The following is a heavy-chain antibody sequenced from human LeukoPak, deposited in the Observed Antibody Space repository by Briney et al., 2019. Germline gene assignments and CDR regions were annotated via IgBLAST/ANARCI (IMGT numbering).Heavy chain of an antibody. CDR2: IIPILGIA. Sequence: SVKVSCKASGGTFSSYTISWVRQAPGQGLEWMGRIIPILGIANYAQKFQGRVTITADKSTSTAYMELSSLRSEDTAVYYCAREDVYYDILTGYYTLYYFDYWGQGTLVTVSS. D-gene: IGHD3-9*01. CDR3: AREDVYYDILTGYYTLYYFDY. V-gene: IGHV1-69*04. CDR1: GGTFSSYT. J-gene: IGHJ4*02.